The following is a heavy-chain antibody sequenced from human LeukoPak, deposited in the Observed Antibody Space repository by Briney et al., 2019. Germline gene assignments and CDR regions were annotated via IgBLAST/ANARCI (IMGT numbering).Heavy chain of an antibody. Sequence: PSETLSLTCAVYGGSFSGYYWSWIRQPPGKGLEWIGEINHSGSTNYNPSLKSRVTISVDTSKNQFSLKLSSVTAVDTAVYYCARFGYSSPRRAFDYWGQGTLVTVPS. CDR1: GGSFSGYY. J-gene: IGHJ4*02. CDR2: INHSGST. V-gene: IGHV4-34*01. D-gene: IGHD4-11*01. CDR3: ARFGYSSPRRAFDY.